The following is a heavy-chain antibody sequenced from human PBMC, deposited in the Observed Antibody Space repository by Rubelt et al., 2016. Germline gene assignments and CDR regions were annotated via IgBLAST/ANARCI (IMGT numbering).Heavy chain of an antibody. V-gene: IGHV3-21*04. CDR2: ISSSSTNV. J-gene: IGHJ4*02. Sequence: EYVSSISSSSTNVHFADSVKGRFTVSRDNSTNTLYLQMNSLRSDDTAVYYCAKVTGVIVTATIDYWGQGNLVTVSS. CDR3: AKVTGVIVTATIDY. D-gene: IGHD5-12*01.